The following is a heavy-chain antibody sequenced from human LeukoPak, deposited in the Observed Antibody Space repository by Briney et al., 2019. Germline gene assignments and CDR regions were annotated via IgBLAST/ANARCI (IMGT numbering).Heavy chain of an antibody. V-gene: IGHV4-59*08. J-gene: IGHJ5*02. D-gene: IGHD6-13*01. CDR3: ARLGSSWYFWFDP. CDR2: IYYSGST. Sequence: SSETLSLTCTVSGGSISSYYWSWIRQPPGKGLEWIGYIYYSGSTDYNPSLKSRVTISVDTSKNQFSLKLSSVTAADTAVYYCARLGSSWYFWFDPWGQGTLVTVSS. CDR1: GGSISSYY.